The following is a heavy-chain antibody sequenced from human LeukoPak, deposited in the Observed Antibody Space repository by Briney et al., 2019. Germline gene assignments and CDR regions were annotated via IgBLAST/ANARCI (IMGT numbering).Heavy chain of an antibody. CDR1: GFTFSSYG. V-gene: IGHV3-33*06. J-gene: IGHJ3*02. Sequence: GGSLRLSCAASGFTFSSYGMHWVRQAPGKGLEWVAVIWYDGSNKYYADSVKGRFTISRDNSKNTLYLQMNSLRAEDTAVYYCAKEAMASDAFDIWGQGTMVTVSS. D-gene: IGHD5-24*01. CDR3: AKEAMASDAFDI. CDR2: IWYDGSNK.